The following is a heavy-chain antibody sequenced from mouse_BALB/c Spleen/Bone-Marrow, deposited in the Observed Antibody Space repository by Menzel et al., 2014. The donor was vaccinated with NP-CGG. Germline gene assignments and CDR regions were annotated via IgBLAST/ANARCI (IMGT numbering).Heavy chain of an antibody. D-gene: IGHD2-4*01. CDR3: TRSRYDYDNAMDC. CDR2: INPSNGGT. V-gene: IGHV1S81*02. Sequence: LQQSGAELVKPGASVKLSCKASGYTFTSYYMYWVKQRPGQGLEWIGEINPSNGGTNFNEKFKSKATLTVDKSSSTAYMQLSGLTSEDSAVYYCTRSRYDYDNAMDCWGQGTSVTVSS. CDR1: GYTFTSYY. J-gene: IGHJ4*01.